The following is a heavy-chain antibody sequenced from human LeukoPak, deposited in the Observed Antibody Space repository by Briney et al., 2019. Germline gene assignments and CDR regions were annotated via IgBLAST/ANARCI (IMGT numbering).Heavy chain of an antibody. CDR1: GFTFSSHG. D-gene: IGHD3-3*01. J-gene: IGHJ6*03. Sequence: GGSLRLSCAASGFTFSSHGMSWVRQAPGKGLEWVSGINWNGGSTGYADSVKGRFTISRDNAKNSLYLQMNSLRAEDTALYYCARAMPHHYDFWSGYYSGYYYYYMDVWGKGTTVTVSS. V-gene: IGHV3-20*04. CDR2: INWNGGST. CDR3: ARAMPHHYDFWSGYYSGYYYYYMDV.